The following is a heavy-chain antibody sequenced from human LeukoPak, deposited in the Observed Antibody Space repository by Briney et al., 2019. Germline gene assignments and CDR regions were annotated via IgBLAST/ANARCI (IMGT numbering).Heavy chain of an antibody. V-gene: IGHV3-21*01. CDR3: ARADSSGWYYFDY. D-gene: IGHD6-19*01. Sequence: GGSLRLSCAASGFTFSSYGMTWVRQAPGKGREWVSSISSSSSYIYYADSVKGRFTISRDNAKDSLYRRMNSLRAEDTAVYYCARADSSGWYYFDYWGQGTLATVSS. CDR2: ISSSSSYI. J-gene: IGHJ4*02. CDR1: GFTFSSYG.